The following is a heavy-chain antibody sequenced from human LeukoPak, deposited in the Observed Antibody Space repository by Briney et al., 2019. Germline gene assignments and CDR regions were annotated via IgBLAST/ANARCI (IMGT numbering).Heavy chain of an antibody. J-gene: IGHJ4*02. CDR1: GFTFSSYE. CDR3: ARDTSGSYLDY. CDR2: ISSSGSTI. V-gene: IGHV3-48*03. Sequence: GGSLRLSCAASGFTFSSYEMNWVRQAPGKGLEWVSYISSSGSTIYYADSVKGRFTISRDNAKNSLYLQMNSLRAEDTAVYYCARDTSGSYLDYWGQGTLVTVSS. D-gene: IGHD1-26*01.